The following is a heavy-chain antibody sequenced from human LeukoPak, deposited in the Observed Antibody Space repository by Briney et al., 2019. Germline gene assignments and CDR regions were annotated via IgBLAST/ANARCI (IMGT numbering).Heavy chain of an antibody. CDR1: GGSMSPYH. V-gene: IGHV4-59*08. CDR2: IYYSGST. CDR3: ARAVSGRFDY. J-gene: IGHJ4*02. D-gene: IGHD6-19*01. Sequence: SETLSLTCTVSGGSMSPYHWGWIRQPPGKGLEWTGYIYYSGSTNYNPSFNSRVTISVATSKNQFSLRLSSVTAADTAIYYCARAVSGRFDYWGQGTLVTVSS.